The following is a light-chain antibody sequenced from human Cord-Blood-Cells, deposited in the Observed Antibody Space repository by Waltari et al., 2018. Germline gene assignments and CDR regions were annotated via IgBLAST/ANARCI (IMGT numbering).Light chain of an antibody. CDR1: SSDVGSYNL. J-gene: IGLJ3*02. CDR2: EVS. Sequence: QSALTQPASVSGSPGQSITISCPGPSSDVGSYNLVSWYKQHPGKAPKLMIYEVSKRPSGVSNRFSGAKSGSTASLTIAGLQAEDEADYYCCSYAGSSTPVFGGGTKLTVL. V-gene: IGLV2-23*02. CDR3: CSYAGSSTPV.